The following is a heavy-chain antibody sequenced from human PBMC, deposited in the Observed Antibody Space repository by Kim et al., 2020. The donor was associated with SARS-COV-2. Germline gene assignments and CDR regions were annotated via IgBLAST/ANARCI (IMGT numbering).Heavy chain of an antibody. CDR1: GGTFSSYA. J-gene: IGHJ6*02. CDR2: IIPIFGTA. D-gene: IGHD5-18*01. V-gene: IGHV1-69*13. Sequence: SVKVSCKASGGTFSSYAISWVRQAPGQGLEWMGGIIPIFGTANYAQKFQGRVTITADESTSTAYMELSSLRSEDTAVYYCARGHTAMVSNYYGMDVWGQGTTVTVSS. CDR3: ARGHTAMVSNYYGMDV.